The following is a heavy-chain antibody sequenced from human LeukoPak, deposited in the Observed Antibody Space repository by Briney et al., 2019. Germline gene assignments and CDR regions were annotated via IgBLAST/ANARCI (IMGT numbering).Heavy chain of an antibody. D-gene: IGHD3-3*01. J-gene: IGHJ4*02. Sequence: SETLSLTCTVSGGSISSYYWSWIRQPAGKGLEWIGRIYTSGSTNYNPSLKSRVTMSVDTSKNQFSLKLSSVTAADTAVYFCARDGAKTGFWSAFDNWGQGILVAVSA. CDR3: ARDGAKTGFWSAFDN. V-gene: IGHV4-4*07. CDR1: GGSISSYY. CDR2: IYTSGST.